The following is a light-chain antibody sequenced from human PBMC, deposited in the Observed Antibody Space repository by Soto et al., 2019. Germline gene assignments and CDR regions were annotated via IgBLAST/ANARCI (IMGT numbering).Light chain of an antibody. V-gene: IGLV2-14*01. CDR3: SSYTSSSTVV. J-gene: IGLJ2*01. CDR2: DVS. CDR1: SSDVGGYNY. Sequence: QSALTQPASVSGSPGQSITTSCTGTSSDVGGYNYVSWYQQHPGKAPKLMIYDVSNRPSGVSNRFSGSKSGNTASLTISGLQAVDEADYYCSSYTSSSTVVFGGGTKVTVL.